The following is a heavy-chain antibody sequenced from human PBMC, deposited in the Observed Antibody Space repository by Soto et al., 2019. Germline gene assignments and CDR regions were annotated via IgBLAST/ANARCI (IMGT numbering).Heavy chain of an antibody. Sequence: QGQLVQSGAEVKKPGASVKVSCKASEYTFSAYYLEWVRQAPGQGLEWMGWINPESGSTKYGQKFQGRATMTRDTPISTGYMERNSLSPDDTATYYCGRGRGGVAVFRGPYFAMDAWGQGTAVTVSS. CDR3: GRGRGGVAVFRGPYFAMDA. D-gene: IGHD3-16*01. CDR2: INPESGST. CDR1: EYTFSAYY. V-gene: IGHV1-2*02. J-gene: IGHJ6*02.